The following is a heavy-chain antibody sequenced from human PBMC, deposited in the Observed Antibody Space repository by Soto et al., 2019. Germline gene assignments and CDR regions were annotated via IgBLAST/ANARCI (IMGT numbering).Heavy chain of an antibody. CDR1: GGTFSSYA. Sequence: SVKGSSKASGGTFSSYAISSGRQAPGQGLEWMGGIIPIFGTANYAQKFQGRVTITADESTSTAYMELSSLRSEDTAVYYCARRGSSSVQYYYYYYGMDVWGQ. J-gene: IGHJ6*02. V-gene: IGHV1-69*13. CDR2: IIPIFGTA. CDR3: ARRGSSSVQYYYYYYGMDV. D-gene: IGHD6-6*01.